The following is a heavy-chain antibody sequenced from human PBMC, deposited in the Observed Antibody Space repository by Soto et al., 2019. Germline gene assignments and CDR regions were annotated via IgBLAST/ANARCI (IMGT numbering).Heavy chain of an antibody. CDR3: ARESGGATATLDYYCFYMDV. V-gene: IGHV1-2*04. J-gene: IGHJ6*03. D-gene: IGHD1-26*01. Sequence: QVQLVQSGAEVRKPGASVTVSCRSSGDSFNDYYIHWVRQAPGQGFEWMGWINPNGGVTKYAQKYQGWVGMIRDTTIRTVDMQLIRLRSDDTAVYYCARESGGATATLDYYCFYMDVWGTGTTVTVSS. CDR1: GDSFNDYY. CDR2: INPNGGVT.